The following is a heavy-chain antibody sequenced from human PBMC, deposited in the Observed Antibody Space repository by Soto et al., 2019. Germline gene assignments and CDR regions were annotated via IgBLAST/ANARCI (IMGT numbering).Heavy chain of an antibody. CDR2: IIPIFGTA. D-gene: IGHD2-21*02. V-gene: IGHV1-69*13. CDR1: GGTFSSYA. Sequence: SVKVSCKAAGGTFSSYAISWVRQAPGQGLEWMGGIIPIFGTANYAQKFQGRVTITADESTSTAYMELSSLRSEDTAVYYCASRVVSDCGGDCGLDYWGQGTLVTVSS. CDR3: ASRVVSDCGGDCGLDY. J-gene: IGHJ4*02.